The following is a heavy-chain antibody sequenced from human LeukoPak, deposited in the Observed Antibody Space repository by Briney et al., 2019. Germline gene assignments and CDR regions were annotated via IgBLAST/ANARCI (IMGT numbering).Heavy chain of an antibody. D-gene: IGHD6-6*01. CDR1: GYTFTSYG. V-gene: IGHV1-18*01. J-gene: IGHJ6*03. CDR3: AREEYSSSSYYYYMDV. CDR2: ISAYNGNT. Sequence: ASVNVSCKASGYTFTSYGISWVRQAPGQGLEWMGWISAYNGNTNYAQKLQGRVTMTTDTSTSTAYMELRSLRSDDTAVYYCAREEYSSSSYYYYMDVWGKGTTVTVSS.